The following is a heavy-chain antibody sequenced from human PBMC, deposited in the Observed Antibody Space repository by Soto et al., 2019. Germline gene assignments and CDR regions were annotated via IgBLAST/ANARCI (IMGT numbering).Heavy chain of an antibody. J-gene: IGHJ4*02. CDR1: GFTFSDYY. V-gene: IGHV3-11*01. Sequence: PGGSLRLSCAASGFTFSDYYMSWIRQAPGKGLEWVSYISSSGSTIYYADSVKGRFTISRDNAKNSLYLQMNSLRAEDTAVYYCARDTTRDNWNYGGWNDYWGQGTLVTVSS. CDR2: ISSSGSTI. CDR3: ARDTTRDNWNYGGWNDY. D-gene: IGHD1-7*01.